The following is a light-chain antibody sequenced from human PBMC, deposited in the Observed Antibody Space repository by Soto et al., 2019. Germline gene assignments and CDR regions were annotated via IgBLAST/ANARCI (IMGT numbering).Light chain of an antibody. CDR1: QSISTW. CDR2: DAF. CDR3: QQYNSFWT. J-gene: IGKJ1*01. Sequence: DIQMTQSPSTLSASVGDKVTNTCRASQSISTWLAWYQQKPGKAPKLLIYDAFYLERGVPSRFSGSGSGTEFTLTISSLQPDDLATYYCQQYNSFWTFGQGTKVDIK. V-gene: IGKV1-5*01.